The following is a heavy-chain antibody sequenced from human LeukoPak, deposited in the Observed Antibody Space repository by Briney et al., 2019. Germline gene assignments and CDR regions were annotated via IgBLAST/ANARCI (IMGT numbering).Heavy chain of an antibody. CDR1: GGSIGSSSYY. J-gene: IGHJ4*02. D-gene: IGHD3-10*01. V-gene: IGHV4-39*01. CDR2: IYYSGST. CDR3: ARVMVRGVSFFDY. Sequence: PSETLSLTCTVSGGSIGSSSYYWGWIRQPPGKGLEWIGSIYYSGSTYYNPSLKSRVTIFVDTSKNQFSLQLSSVTATDTAVYYCARVMVRGVSFFDYWGQGTLVTVSS.